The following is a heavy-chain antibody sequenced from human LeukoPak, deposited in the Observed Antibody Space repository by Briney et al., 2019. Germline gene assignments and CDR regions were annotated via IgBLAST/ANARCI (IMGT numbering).Heavy chain of an antibody. CDR2: INHSGST. Sequence: SETLSLTCAVYGGSFSGYYWSWIRQPPGKGLEWIGEINHSGSTNYNPSLKSRVTISVDTSKNQLSLKLSSVTAADTAVYYCARHHAGGLNNWFDPWGQGTLVTVSS. V-gene: IGHV4-34*01. D-gene: IGHD2-15*01. CDR3: ARHHAGGLNNWFDP. J-gene: IGHJ5*02. CDR1: GGSFSGYY.